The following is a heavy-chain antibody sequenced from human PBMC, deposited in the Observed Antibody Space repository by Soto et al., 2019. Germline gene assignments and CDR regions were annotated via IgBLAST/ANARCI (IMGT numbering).Heavy chain of an antibody. D-gene: IGHD3-9*01. V-gene: IGHV2-26*01. CDR1: GFSLTTGKMG. J-gene: IGHJ6*02. CDR3: ARMKVDSYQFYDAMDV. Sequence: PTETLTLTCTVSGFSLTTGKMGVSWIRQPPGKALEWLAHIFSDNERSYSTSLQGRLSISKDTSGSQVVLSMTNVDPVDTATYYCARMKVDSYQFYDAMDVWGQGTTVTVSS. CDR2: IFSDNER.